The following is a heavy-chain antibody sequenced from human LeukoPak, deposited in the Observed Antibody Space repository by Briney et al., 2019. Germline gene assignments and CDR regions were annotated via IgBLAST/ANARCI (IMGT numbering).Heavy chain of an antibody. J-gene: IGHJ4*02. CDR2: INWHGTA. V-gene: IGHV3-43*01. Sequence: PGGSLRHSCAASGFIFEDYTMHWVRQAPGKTLEWLSLINWHGTAYYTDSVKGRFTISRDNSKNSLFLHMDALRSEDTAFYYCVKDLSYESSRSVLHQWGQGPLVTVSS. D-gene: IGHD3-22*01. CDR1: GFIFEDYT. CDR3: VKDLSYESSRSVLHQ.